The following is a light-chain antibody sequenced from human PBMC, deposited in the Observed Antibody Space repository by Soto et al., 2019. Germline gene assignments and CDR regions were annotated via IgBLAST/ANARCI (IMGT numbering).Light chain of an antibody. J-gene: IGLJ2*01. CDR2: GVT. CDR1: SSDVGGYNY. Sequence: QSALTQPPSASGSPGQSVTISCTGTSSDVGGYNYVSWYQHHPDKVPKLIIFGVTKRPSGVPDRFSGSKSGNTASLTISGLQAEDEADYFCCSYAGTYTVFFGGGTKLTVL. V-gene: IGLV2-11*01. CDR3: CSYAGTYTVF.